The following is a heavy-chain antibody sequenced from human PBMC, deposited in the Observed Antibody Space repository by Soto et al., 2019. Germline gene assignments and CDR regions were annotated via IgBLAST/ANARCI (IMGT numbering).Heavy chain of an antibody. V-gene: IGHV3-11*01. D-gene: IGHD2-2*01. CDR1: GFTFSDYY. Sequence: QVQLVESGGGLVKPGGSLRLSCAASGFTFSDYYMSWIRQAPGKGLEWVSYISSSGSTIYYADSVKGRFTISRDNAKNSLYLQMNSLRAEDTALYYCARYQALSTPLWYYYGMDVWGQGTTVTVSS. CDR2: ISSSGSTI. CDR3: ARYQALSTPLWYYYGMDV. J-gene: IGHJ6*02.